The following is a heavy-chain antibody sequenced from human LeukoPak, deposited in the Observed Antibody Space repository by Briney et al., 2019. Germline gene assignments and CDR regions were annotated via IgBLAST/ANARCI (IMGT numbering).Heavy chain of an antibody. CDR1: GGTFSSYA. D-gene: IGHD3-10*01. Sequence: SVKVSCKASGGTFSSYAITWVRQAPGQGLEWMGGIIPIFGTANYAQKFQGRVTITADESTSTAYMELSSLRSEDTAVYYCARASRYGSGSYSTDYWGQGTLVTVSS. J-gene: IGHJ4*02. V-gene: IGHV1-69*01. CDR2: IIPIFGTA. CDR3: ARASRYGSGSYSTDY.